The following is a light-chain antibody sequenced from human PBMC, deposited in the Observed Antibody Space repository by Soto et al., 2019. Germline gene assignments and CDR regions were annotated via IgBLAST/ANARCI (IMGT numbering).Light chain of an antibody. CDR1: QSVDRY. CDR3: QQGSNWYT. V-gene: IGKV3-11*01. Sequence: EIVLTQSPATLSLSPGDRATLSCRASQSVDRYLAWYQEKPGQAPRLLIYDTSDRATGIPDRFSGSGSETDFTLTISSLEPEDFAVYYCQQGSNWYTFGQGTKLEIK. CDR2: DTS. J-gene: IGKJ2*01.